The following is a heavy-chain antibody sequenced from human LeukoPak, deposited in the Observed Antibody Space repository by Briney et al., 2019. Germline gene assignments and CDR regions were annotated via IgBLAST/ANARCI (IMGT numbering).Heavy chain of an antibody. Sequence: PSETLSLTCSVSGASISSGSNYWGWIRQPPGKTLEWIGSIYSSGSTYYNPSLKSRVIIIIDTPKNHFSLTLSSVTAADTAVYYCARHAGITMVRGVGPDFDYWGQGTLVTISS. CDR3: ARHAGITMVRGVGPDFDY. J-gene: IGHJ4*02. V-gene: IGHV4-39*01. D-gene: IGHD3-10*01. CDR1: GASISSGSNY. CDR2: IYSSGST.